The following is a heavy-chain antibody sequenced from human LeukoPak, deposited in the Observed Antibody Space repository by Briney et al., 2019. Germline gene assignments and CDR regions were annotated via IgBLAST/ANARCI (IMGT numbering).Heavy chain of an antibody. D-gene: IGHD6-19*01. CDR2: IIPIFGTA. J-gene: IGHJ5*02. Sequence: ASVKVSCKASGGTFSSCAISWVRQAPGQGPEWMGGIIPIFGTANYAQKFQGRVTITADESTSTAYMELSSLRSEDTAVYYCARGQLVAVHWFDPWGQGTLVTVSS. CDR1: GGTFSSCA. V-gene: IGHV1-69*13. CDR3: ARGQLVAVHWFDP.